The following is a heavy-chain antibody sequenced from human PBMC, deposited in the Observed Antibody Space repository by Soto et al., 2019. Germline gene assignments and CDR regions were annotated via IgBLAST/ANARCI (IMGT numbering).Heavy chain of an antibody. J-gene: IGHJ4*02. Sequence: PGGSLRLSCAASGFTFSSYWMHWVRQAPGKGLVWVSRINSDGSSTSYADSVKGRFTISRDNAKNTLYLQMNSLRAEDTAVYYCAKDRPYSSFLDYWGQGTLVTVSS. CDR3: AKDRPYSSFLDY. CDR1: GFTFSSYW. V-gene: IGHV3-74*01. D-gene: IGHD2-15*01. CDR2: INSDGSST.